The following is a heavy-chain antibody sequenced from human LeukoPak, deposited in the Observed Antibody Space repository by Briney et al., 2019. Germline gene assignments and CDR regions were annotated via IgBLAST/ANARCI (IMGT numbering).Heavy chain of an antibody. J-gene: IGHJ4*02. CDR2: IRGSGGGT. CDR1: GFVFSRDN. D-gene: IGHD2-21*02. CDR3: VKARMPHCGTDCLES. V-gene: IGHV3-23*01. Sequence: GGSLRLSCIASGFVFSRDNMNWVRQAPGKGLEWVSVIRGSGGGTYYADSVKGRFTISRDNSKNTVYLQMNSLRAEDTAVYYCVKARMPHCGTDCLESWGQGTLVTVSS.